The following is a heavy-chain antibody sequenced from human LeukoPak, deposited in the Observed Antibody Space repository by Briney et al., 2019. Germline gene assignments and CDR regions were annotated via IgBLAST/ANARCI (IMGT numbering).Heavy chain of an antibody. CDR2: IGGSGDIT. CDR1: GFTFSSYA. CDR3: AKDSIAVADLFDY. V-gene: IGHV3-23*01. D-gene: IGHD6-19*01. Sequence: TGGSLRLSCAASGFTFSSYAMSWVRQAPGKGLEWVSGIGGSGDITYYADSVKGRFTISRDNSKNTLYLQMNSLRAEDTAVYYCAKDSIAVADLFDYWGQGTLVTVSS. J-gene: IGHJ4*02.